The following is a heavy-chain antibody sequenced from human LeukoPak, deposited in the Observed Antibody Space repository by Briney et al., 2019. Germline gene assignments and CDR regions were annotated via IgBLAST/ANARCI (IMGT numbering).Heavy chain of an antibody. Sequence: PGGSLRLSCAASGFTLSNHWMIWVRQAPGKGLECVANIKQDGMEKYYLDSVKGRFTISRDNAKNSLYLQMNSLRAEDTALYYCAKSDSFGMVRGVIDYWGQGTLVTVSS. V-gene: IGHV3-7*03. CDR1: GFTLSNHW. CDR2: IKQDGMEK. CDR3: AKSDSFGMVRGVIDY. D-gene: IGHD3-10*01. J-gene: IGHJ4*02.